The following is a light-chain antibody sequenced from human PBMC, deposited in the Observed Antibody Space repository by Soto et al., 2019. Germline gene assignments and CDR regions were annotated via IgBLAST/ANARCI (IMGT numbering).Light chain of an antibody. CDR1: RTVGNF. J-gene: IGKJ4*01. V-gene: IGKV3-11*01. CDR2: DAT. CDR3: QQRYNWPPLT. Sequence: ESVLTQSPATLALSPRERATLSCRVSRTVGNFLAWDQQKPGQAPSLLIYDATHRATGIPARFSGSGSGTDFTLTISSLEPDDFGVYYCQQRYNWPPLTFAGGTKVDIK.